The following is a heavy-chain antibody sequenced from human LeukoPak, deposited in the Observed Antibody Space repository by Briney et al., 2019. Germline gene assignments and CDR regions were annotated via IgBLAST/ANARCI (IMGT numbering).Heavy chain of an antibody. CDR3: ARSRLPGYSSMPLGAFDI. D-gene: IGHD5-18*01. CDR1: GFTFSSYA. Sequence: GGSLRLSCAASGFTFSSYAMHWVRQAPGKGLEYVSAISSNGGSTYYADSVKGRFTISKDNSKNTLYLQMGSLRAEDMAVYYCARSRLPGYSSMPLGAFDIWGQGTMVTVSS. J-gene: IGHJ3*02. V-gene: IGHV3-64*02. CDR2: ISSNGGST.